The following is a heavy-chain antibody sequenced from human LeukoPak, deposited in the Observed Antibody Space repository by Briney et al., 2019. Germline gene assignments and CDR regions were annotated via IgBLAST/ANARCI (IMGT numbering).Heavy chain of an antibody. CDR2: IWYDGSNK. V-gene: IGHV3-33*01. CDR3: ATGELRINYYFDY. CDR1: GFTFSSYG. D-gene: IGHD1-7*01. Sequence: GGSLRLSCAASGFTFSSYGMHWVRQAPGKGLEWVAVIWYDGSNKYYADSVKGRFTISRDNSKNTLYLQMKSLRAEDTAVYYCATGELRINYYFDYWGQGTLVTVSS. J-gene: IGHJ4*02.